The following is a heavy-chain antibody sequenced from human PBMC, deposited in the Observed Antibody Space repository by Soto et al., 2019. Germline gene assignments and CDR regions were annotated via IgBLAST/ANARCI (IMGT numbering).Heavy chain of an antibody. V-gene: IGHV1-2*02. CDR1: RYTFTGHY. CDR2: IGPESGAT. D-gene: IGHD1-26*01. J-gene: IGHJ4*02. CDR3: GRGRSGQIVVFY. Sequence: RXSAKVSFKASRYTFTGHYIHWVRQAPEQGPEWMGEIGPESGATRYAQRFQGRVTMTRDMSITTVYMELNNLSRDDTAVYYCGRGRSGQIVVFYWGQGTPVTVSS.